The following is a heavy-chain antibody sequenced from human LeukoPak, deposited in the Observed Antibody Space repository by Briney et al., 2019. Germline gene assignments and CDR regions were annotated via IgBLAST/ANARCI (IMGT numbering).Heavy chain of an antibody. J-gene: IGHJ4*02. CDR2: IYYSGST. V-gene: IGHV4-39*07. D-gene: IGHD3-22*01. CDR1: GGSISSSSYY. Sequence: SETLSLTCTVSGGSISSSSYYWGWIRQPPGKGLEWIGSIYYSGSTYYNPSLKSRVTISVDTSKNQFSLKLSSVTAADTAVYYCASDGLGDSSGSSLPPGQYWGQGTLVTVSS. CDR3: ASDGLGDSSGSSLPPGQY.